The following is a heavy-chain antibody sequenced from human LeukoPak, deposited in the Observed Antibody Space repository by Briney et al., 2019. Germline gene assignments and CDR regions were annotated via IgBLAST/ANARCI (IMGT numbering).Heavy chain of an antibody. CDR2: FYTSGIT. CDR1: GASISSGSYY. Sequence: PSETLSLTCNVSGASISSGSYYWSWVRQPAGKGLEWIGRFYTSGITKYNPSLKSRVTISLDTSKNQFSPKLSSVTAADTAVYHCARRGQWGSNWPAWHHDHWGQGTLVTVSS. J-gene: IGHJ4*02. V-gene: IGHV4-61*02. CDR3: ARRGQWGSNWPAWHHDH. D-gene: IGHD6-13*01.